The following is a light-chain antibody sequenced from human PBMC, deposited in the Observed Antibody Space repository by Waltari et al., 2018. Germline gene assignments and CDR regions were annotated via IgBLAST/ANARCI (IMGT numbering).Light chain of an antibody. CDR1: QTINRW. V-gene: IGKV1-5*03. J-gene: IGKJ1*01. CDR2: QAS. CDR3: QQYNSYPWT. Sequence: DIQMTQSPSTLSASVGDTVTITCRASQTINRWLAWYQQKPGKAPNLLIYQASILQSGVPSRFSGSGSGAEFTLTTSTLQPDDFATYYCQQYNSYPWTFGQGTKVEVK.